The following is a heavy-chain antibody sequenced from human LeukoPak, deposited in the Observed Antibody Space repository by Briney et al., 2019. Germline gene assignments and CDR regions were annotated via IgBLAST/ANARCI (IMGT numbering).Heavy chain of an antibody. CDR1: GFTFSSYD. Sequence: PGGSLRLSCAASGFTFSSYDMNWVRQAPGKGLEWVSSFRASDETTYYADSVKGRSTISRDKSRNTLYLQMNSLRVEDTAVYYCAKSLWAAAGTGAFDFWGQGTMVTVSS. CDR2: FRASDETT. D-gene: IGHD6-13*01. J-gene: IGHJ3*01. V-gene: IGHV3-23*01. CDR3: AKSLWAAAGTGAFDF.